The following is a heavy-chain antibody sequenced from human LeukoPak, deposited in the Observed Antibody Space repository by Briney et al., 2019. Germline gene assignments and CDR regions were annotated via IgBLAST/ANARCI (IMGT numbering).Heavy chain of an antibody. CDR2: IKQDGSEK. CDR3: ARYGEELKVVITYFDY. J-gene: IGHJ4*02. D-gene: IGHD3-22*01. V-gene: IGHV3-7*01. Sequence: PGGSLRLSCAASGFTFSSYWMSWGRQAPGKGLEWVANIKQDGSEKYYVDSVKGRFTISRDNAKNSLYLQMNSLRAEDTAVYYCARYGEELKVVITYFDYWGQGTLVTVSS. CDR1: GFTFSSYW.